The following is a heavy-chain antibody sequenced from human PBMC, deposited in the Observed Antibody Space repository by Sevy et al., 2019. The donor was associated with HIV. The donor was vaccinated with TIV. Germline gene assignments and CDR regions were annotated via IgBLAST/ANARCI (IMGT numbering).Heavy chain of an antibody. J-gene: IGHJ5*02. CDR3: AXXXXXGXXXS. CDR2: IYSXXXI. Sequence: SETLSLTXTVSGGSXXXLXWNWIRQPPGKGREWIANIYSXXXINYNPSLKKRATLSLDTSKNQFSLMLGFVTAADTAMYYCAXXXXXGXXXSWGQGTLVTVSS. CDR1: GGSXXXLX. V-gene: IGHV4-59*08.